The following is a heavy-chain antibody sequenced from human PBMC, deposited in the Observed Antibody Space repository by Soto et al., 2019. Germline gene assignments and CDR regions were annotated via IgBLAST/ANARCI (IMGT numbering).Heavy chain of an antibody. Sequence: QVQLQESGPGLVKPSETLSLTCTVSGGSISSYYWSWIRQPPGKGLEWIGYIYYSGSTNYNPSLTHRATTAVATSKDPVPLKRSSVPAADTAVYSCARHWPGDCGGDCYSFDSWGQGTLVTVSS. CDR2: IYYSGST. V-gene: IGHV4-59*08. J-gene: IGHJ4*02. D-gene: IGHD2-21*02. CDR1: GGSISSYY. CDR3: ARHWPGDCGGDCYSFDS.